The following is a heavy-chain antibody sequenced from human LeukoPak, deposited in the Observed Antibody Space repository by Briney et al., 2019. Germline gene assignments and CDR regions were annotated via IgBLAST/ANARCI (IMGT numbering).Heavy chain of an antibody. CDR2: ISSSSSYI. CDR1: GFTFSSYS. D-gene: IGHD1-26*01. J-gene: IGHJ4*02. Sequence: RGSLRLSCAASGFTFSSYSMNWVRQAPGKGLEWVSSISSSSSYIYYADSVKGRFTISRDNAKNSLYLQMNSLRAEDTAVYYCARYSIVGATTFDYWGQGTLVTVSS. V-gene: IGHV3-21*01. CDR3: ARYSIVGATTFDY.